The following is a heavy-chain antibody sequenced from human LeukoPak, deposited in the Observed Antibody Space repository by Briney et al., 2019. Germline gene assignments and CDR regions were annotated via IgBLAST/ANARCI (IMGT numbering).Heavy chain of an antibody. J-gene: IGHJ3*02. CDR1: GLIVSSNY. CDR3: ARALNGFDI. Sequence: GSLRLSCAASGLIVSSNYMTWVRQAPGKGLEWVSVIYSGGSIYYADSVKGRFTISRDNSRNTLYLQMNSLRAEDTAVYYCARALNGFDIWGPGTLVTVSS. CDR2: IYSGGSI. V-gene: IGHV3-53*01.